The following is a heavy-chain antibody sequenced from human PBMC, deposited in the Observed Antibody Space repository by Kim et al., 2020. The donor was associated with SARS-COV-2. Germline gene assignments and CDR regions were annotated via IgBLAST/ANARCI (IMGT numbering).Heavy chain of an antibody. CDR2: I. V-gene: IGHV3-48*03. Sequence: IHHPSPVRGRFTISRDNDKNSLYLQMNSLRAEDTAVYYCARGPNYSPFDYWGQGTLVTVSS. CDR3: ARGPNYSPFDY. J-gene: IGHJ4*02. D-gene: IGHD4-4*01.